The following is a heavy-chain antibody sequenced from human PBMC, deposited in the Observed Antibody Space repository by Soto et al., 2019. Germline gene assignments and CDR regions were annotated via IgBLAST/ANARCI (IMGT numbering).Heavy chain of an antibody. CDR3: ARNSSYYCDSSGYYVFDY. CDR2: INHSGST. CDR1: GGSFSGYY. Sequence: SETLSVTCAVYGGSFSGYYWRWIRQPPGKGLEWIGEINHSGSTNYNPSLKSRVSISVDTSKNQFSLQLSSVTAADTAVYYCARNSSYYCDSSGYYVFDYWGQGTLVSV. V-gene: IGHV4-34*01. D-gene: IGHD3-22*01. J-gene: IGHJ4*02.